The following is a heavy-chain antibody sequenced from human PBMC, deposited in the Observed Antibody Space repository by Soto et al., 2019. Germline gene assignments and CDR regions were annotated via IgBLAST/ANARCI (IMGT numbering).Heavy chain of an antibody. CDR1: GFTFSSYS. V-gene: IGHV3-21*01. J-gene: IGHJ1*01. CDR2: ISSSSYI. CDR3: ARGVVVVAATRYFQH. D-gene: IGHD2-15*01. Sequence: GGSLRLSCAASGFTFSSYSMNWVRQAPGKGLEWVSSISSSSYIYYADSVKGRFTISRDNAKNSLYLQMNSLRAEDTAVCYCARGVVVVAATRYFQHWGQGTLVTVSS.